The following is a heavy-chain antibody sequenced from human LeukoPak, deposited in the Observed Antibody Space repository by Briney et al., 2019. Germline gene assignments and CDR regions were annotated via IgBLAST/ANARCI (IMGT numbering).Heavy chain of an antibody. CDR2: IIPIFGTA. Sequence: SVKVSRKASGGTFSSYAFSWVRQAPGQGLEWMGGIIPIFGTANYAQKFQGRVTITTDESTSTAYMELSSLRSEDTAVYYCARRRYCSSTSCPGFDYWGQGTLVTVSS. V-gene: IGHV1-69*05. CDR3: ARRRYCSSTSCPGFDY. J-gene: IGHJ4*02. CDR1: GGTFSSYA. D-gene: IGHD2-2*01.